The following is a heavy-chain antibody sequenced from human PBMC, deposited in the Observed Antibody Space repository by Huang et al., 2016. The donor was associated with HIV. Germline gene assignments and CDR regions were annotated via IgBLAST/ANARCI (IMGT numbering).Heavy chain of an antibody. D-gene: IGHD2-2*01. V-gene: IGHV5-51*01. CDR3: ARRDCSSASCYRGSYHFDY. CDR1: GYSFTNYW. CDR2: IYPGDSDG. J-gene: IGHJ4*02. Sequence: EVQLVQSGAEVKKPGESLKISCKGSGYSFTNYWIGWVRQRPGKGLEWMGIIYPGDSDGRYSPSFQGQVTISADKSSNTAYLQWSSLKASDTAMYYCARRDCSSASCYRGSYHFDYWGQGTLVTVSS.